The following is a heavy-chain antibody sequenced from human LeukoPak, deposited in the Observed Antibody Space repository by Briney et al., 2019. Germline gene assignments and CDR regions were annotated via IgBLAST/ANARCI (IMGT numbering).Heavy chain of an antibody. Sequence: SETLSLTCTVSGGSISSSRYYWGWIRQPPGKGLEWIGSIHYSGSTYYNPSLKSRVTVSVDTSENQFSLKLSSVAAADTAVYFCMRTRLSDHIVPAAERADDARDMWGQGTMVTVSS. J-gene: IGHJ3*02. CDR1: GGSISSSRYY. CDR2: IHYSGST. D-gene: IGHD2-2*01. CDR3: MRTRLSDHIVPAAERADDARDM. V-gene: IGHV4-39*07.